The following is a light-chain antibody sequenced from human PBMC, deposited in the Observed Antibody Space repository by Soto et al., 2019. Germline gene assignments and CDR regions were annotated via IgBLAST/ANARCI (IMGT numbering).Light chain of an antibody. J-gene: IGKJ4*01. Sequence: DIQMTQSPSSLSASVGGRVTITCRASQSISTYLHWYQQKPGQAPNLLIYAISTLHSGVPSRFSGSGSGTDFTLTISSLQPEDFATYFCQHCYSTPLTFGGGTKVDIK. CDR3: QHCYSTPLT. CDR1: QSISTY. CDR2: AIS. V-gene: IGKV1-39*01.